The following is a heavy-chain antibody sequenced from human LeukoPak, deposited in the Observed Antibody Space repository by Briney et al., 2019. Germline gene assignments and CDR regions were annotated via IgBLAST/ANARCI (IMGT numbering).Heavy chain of an antibody. CDR3: ARTPSGYYFDY. CDR1: GFTFSSYA. J-gene: IGHJ4*02. D-gene: IGHD1-14*01. V-gene: IGHV3-23*01. Sequence: GGYLRLSCAASGFTFSSYAMSWVRQAPGKGLEWVSAISNSGGSTYYADSVKGRFTISRDNSKNTLNLQMNSLRAEDTAVYYCARTPSGYYFDYWGQGTLVTVSS. CDR2: ISNSGGST.